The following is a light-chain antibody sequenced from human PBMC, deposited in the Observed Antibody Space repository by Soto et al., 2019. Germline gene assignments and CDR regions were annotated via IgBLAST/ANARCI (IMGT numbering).Light chain of an antibody. CDR3: SSYTTISTYV. J-gene: IGLJ1*01. V-gene: IGLV2-14*01. Sequence: QSVLTQPASVSGSPGQSITISCTGTSSDVGGYNYVSWYQKHPGKAPKPMIYDVRNRPSGVSNRFSGSKSVNTASLTISGLQAEDEADYYCSSYTTISTYVFGTGTKVTVL. CDR2: DVR. CDR1: SSDVGGYNY.